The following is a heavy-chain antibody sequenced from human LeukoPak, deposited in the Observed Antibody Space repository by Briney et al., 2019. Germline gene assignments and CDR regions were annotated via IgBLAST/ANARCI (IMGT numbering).Heavy chain of an antibody. J-gene: IGHJ4*02. Sequence: GGSLRLSCAASGFTFSSYAMHWVRQAPGKGLEWVAVISYDGSNKYYADSVKGRFTISRDNSKNTLYLQMNSLRAEDTAVYYCAKVLAAVAGTFDYWGQGTRVTVSS. CDR1: GFTFSSYA. CDR2: ISYDGSNK. D-gene: IGHD6-19*01. V-gene: IGHV3-30-3*01. CDR3: AKVLAAVAGTFDY.